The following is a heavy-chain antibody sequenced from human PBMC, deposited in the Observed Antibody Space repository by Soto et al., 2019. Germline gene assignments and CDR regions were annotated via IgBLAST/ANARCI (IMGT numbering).Heavy chain of an antibody. Sequence: QVQLVESGGGVVQPGRSLRLSCAASGFTFSSYGMHWVRQAPGKGLEWVAVISYDGSNKYYADSVKGRFTISRDNSKNTLYLQMNSLRAEDTAVYYCAKDSVGYYFDYWGQGTLVTVSS. CDR1: GFTFSSYG. J-gene: IGHJ4*02. V-gene: IGHV3-30*18. D-gene: IGHD2-15*01. CDR2: ISYDGSNK. CDR3: AKDSVGYYFDY.